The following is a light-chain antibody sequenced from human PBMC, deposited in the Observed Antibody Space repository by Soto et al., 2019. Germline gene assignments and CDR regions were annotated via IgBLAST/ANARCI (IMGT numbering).Light chain of an antibody. CDR2: GAS. CDR1: QSVSSSY. J-gene: IGKJ4*01. CDR3: QQYGSSPPELT. Sequence: EIVLTQSPGTLSLSPGERATLSCRASQSVSSSYLAWYQQKPGQAPRLLIYGASSRATGIPDRFSGSGSGTDFTLTISRLAPEDFAVYYCQQYGSSPPELTFGGGTKVEIK. V-gene: IGKV3-20*01.